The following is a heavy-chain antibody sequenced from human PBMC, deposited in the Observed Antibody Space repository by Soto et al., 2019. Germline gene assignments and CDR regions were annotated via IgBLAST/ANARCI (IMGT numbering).Heavy chain of an antibody. Sequence: PSETLSLTCAVSGYSISSGYYWGWIRQPPGKGLEWIGSIYHSGSTYYNPSLKSRVTISVDTSKNQFSLKLSSVTAADTAVYYCASDKYRKGPTIFGVVTYDAFDIWGQGTMVTVSS. CDR1: GYSISSGYY. CDR2: IYHSGST. CDR3: ASDKYRKGPTIFGVVTYDAFDI. V-gene: IGHV4-38-2*01. J-gene: IGHJ3*02. D-gene: IGHD3-3*01.